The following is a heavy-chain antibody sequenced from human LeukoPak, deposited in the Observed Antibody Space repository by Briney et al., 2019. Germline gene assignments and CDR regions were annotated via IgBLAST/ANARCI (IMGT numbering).Heavy chain of an antibody. V-gene: IGHV3-43*02. CDR2: ISADGGST. J-gene: IGHJ4*02. CDR1: GLNFDDSA. Sequence: GGSLRLSCVASGLNFDDSAMHWVRQAPGKGLEWVSLISADGGSTFSADSVKGRFSISRDNSKNSLYLQMNSLRSEDTAMYYCAKESGKFDYWGQETLVAVSS. CDR3: AKESGKFDY.